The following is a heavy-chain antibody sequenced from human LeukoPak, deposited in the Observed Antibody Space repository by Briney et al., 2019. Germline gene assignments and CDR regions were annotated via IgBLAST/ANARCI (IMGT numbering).Heavy chain of an antibody. J-gene: IGHJ6*02. CDR2: IIPILGIA. V-gene: IGHV1-69*04. Sequence: SVKVSCKASGGTFSSYAVSWVRQAPGQGLEWMGRIIPILGIANYAQKFQGRVTITADKSTSTAYMELSSLRSEDTAVYYCAREMDSSGYNYGMDVWSQGTTVTVSS. CDR3: AREMDSSGYNYGMDV. D-gene: IGHD3-22*01. CDR1: GGTFSSYA.